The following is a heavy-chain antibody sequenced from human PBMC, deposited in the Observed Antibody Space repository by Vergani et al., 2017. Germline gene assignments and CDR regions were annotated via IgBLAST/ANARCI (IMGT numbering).Heavy chain of an antibody. CDR1: GGPISRGHYY. Sequence: QVQLQESGPGLVKPSQTLYLTCTVSGGPISRGHYYWSWIRQPPGKGLEWIGYIYYSGSTYYNPSLKSRVTISVDTSKNQFSLKLSSVTAADTAVYYCARETRVDITMRHFDYWGQGTLVTVSS. D-gene: IGHD3-22*01. J-gene: IGHJ4*02. CDR2: IYYSGST. CDR3: ARETRVDITMRHFDY. V-gene: IGHV4-30-4*08.